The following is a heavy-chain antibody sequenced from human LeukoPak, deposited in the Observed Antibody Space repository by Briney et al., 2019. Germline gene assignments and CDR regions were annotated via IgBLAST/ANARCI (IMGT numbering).Heavy chain of an antibody. J-gene: IGHJ6*04. CDR1: GGTFSSYA. V-gene: IGHV1-69*13. D-gene: IGHD2-2*01. CDR2: IIPIFGTA. CDR3: ARGDRRDIVVDILTDHYGMDV. Sequence: SVKLSCKASGGTFSSYAISWVRQAPGQGLEWMGGIIPIFGTANYAQKFQGRVTITADESTSTAYMELSSLRSEDTAVYYCARGDRRDIVVDILTDHYGMDVWGKGTTVTVSS.